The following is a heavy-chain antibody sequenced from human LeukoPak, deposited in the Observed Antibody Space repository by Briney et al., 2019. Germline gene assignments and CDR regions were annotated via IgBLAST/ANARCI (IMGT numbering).Heavy chain of an antibody. D-gene: IGHD6-19*01. J-gene: IGHJ4*02. CDR2: IFYSGTT. Sequence: SSETLSLTCTVSGGSISSFYWSWIRQPPGKGLEWIGYIFYSGTTNYNPSLKSRVTMSVDTSNNQFSLKLSFVTAADTAVYYCARHNRDWYDFDYWGQGTLVTVSS. V-gene: IGHV4-59*08. CDR1: GGSISSFY. CDR3: ARHNRDWYDFDY.